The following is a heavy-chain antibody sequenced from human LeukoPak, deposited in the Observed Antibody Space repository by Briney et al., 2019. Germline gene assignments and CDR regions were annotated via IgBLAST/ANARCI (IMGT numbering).Heavy chain of an antibody. V-gene: IGHV1-24*01. Sequence: ASVKVSCKVSGYTLTELSIHWVRQAPGKGLEGWGGFDPENGETIYAQKFQGRVTMTENTSTDTAYMELSSLRSEDTAVYYCATRCSSTSCYAFDYWGQGTLVTVSS. J-gene: IGHJ4*02. D-gene: IGHD2-2*01. CDR3: ATRCSSTSCYAFDY. CDR2: FDPENGET. CDR1: GYTLTELS.